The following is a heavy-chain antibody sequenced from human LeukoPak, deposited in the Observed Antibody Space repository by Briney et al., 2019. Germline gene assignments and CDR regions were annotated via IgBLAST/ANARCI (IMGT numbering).Heavy chain of an antibody. D-gene: IGHD2-21*02. CDR1: GYTFTTYW. Sequence: GESLQTSSKGSGYTFTTYWIGWVGRMPGKGGEWLGIIYPGDSDTRYSQSFQGQVTISADKSISTAYLQWSSLKASDTAMYYCARQKGRTAGALDIWGQGTMVTVSS. V-gene: IGHV5-51*01. CDR2: IYPGDSDT. J-gene: IGHJ3*02. CDR3: ARQKGRTAGALDI.